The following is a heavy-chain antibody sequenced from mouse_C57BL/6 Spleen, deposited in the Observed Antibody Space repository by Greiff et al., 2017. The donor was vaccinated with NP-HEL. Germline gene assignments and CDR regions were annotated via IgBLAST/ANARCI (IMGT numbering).Heavy chain of an antibody. J-gene: IGHJ3*01. V-gene: IGHV1-52*01. CDR2: IDPSDSET. CDR1: GYTFTSYW. CDR3: ARATMDVGYYGWFAY. Sequence: QVQLQQSGAELVRPGSSVKLSCKASGYTFTSYWMHWVKQRPIQGLEWIGNIDPSDSETHYNQKFKDKATLTVDKSSSTAYMQLSSLTSEDTAVYYFARATMDVGYYGWFAYWGQGTLVTVSA. D-gene: IGHD1-1*01.